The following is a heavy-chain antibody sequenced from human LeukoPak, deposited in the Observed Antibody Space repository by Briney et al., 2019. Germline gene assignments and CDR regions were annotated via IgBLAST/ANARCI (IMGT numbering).Heavy chain of an antibody. CDR1: GGTFSSYA. CDR3: ARAYQPRPHYYGSGSYYNDY. J-gene: IGHJ4*02. Sequence: ASVKVSCKASGGTFSSYAISWVRQAPGQGLEWMGWISAYNGNTNYAQKLQGRVTMTTDTSTSTAYMELRSLRSDDTAVYYCARAYQPRPHYYGSGSYYNDYWGQGTLATVSS. D-gene: IGHD3-10*01. CDR2: ISAYNGNT. V-gene: IGHV1-18*01.